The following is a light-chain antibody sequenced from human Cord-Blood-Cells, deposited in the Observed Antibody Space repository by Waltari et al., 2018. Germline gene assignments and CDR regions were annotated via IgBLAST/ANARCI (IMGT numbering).Light chain of an antibody. CDR3: MQSIQLPLT. CDR2: EVS. Sequence: DIVMTQTPLSLSVTPGQPASISCKSRQSLLHSDGKTRLYWYLQEPAQPPQLLIYEVSNRFCGVPDRFIGSASRTDCTLKSSRVEAEDVGDYYCMQSIQLPLTLGAGTQGE. CDR1: QSLLHSDGKTR. V-gene: IGKV2D-29*01. J-gene: IGKJ4*01.